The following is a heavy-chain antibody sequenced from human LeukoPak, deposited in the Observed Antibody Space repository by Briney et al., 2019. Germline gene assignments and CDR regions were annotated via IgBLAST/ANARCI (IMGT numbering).Heavy chain of an antibody. CDR2: ISSGSSFI. Sequence: PGGSLRLSCAASTFTFSSYSMNWVRQAPGKGLEWVSSISSGSSFIYYADSVKGRFTISRDNAKNSLYLQMNSLRAEDTAVYYCAGSDTTGNTPREWDYWYFDLWGRGTLVTVSS. J-gene: IGHJ2*01. D-gene: IGHD1-1*01. CDR1: TFTFSSYS. CDR3: AGSDTTGNTPREWDYWYFDL. V-gene: IGHV3-21*01.